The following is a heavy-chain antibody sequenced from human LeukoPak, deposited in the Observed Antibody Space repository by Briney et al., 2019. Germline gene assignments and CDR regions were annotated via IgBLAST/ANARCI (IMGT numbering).Heavy chain of an antibody. CDR1: GGSISSSSYY. CDR3: AKAQYFSRLGHFDY. Sequence: SETLSLTCTVSGGSISSSSYYWGWIRQPPGKGLEWIGSIYYSGSTYYNPSLKSRVTISVDTSKNQFSLKLSSVTAADTAVYYCAKAQYFSRLGHFDYWGQGTLVTVSS. V-gene: IGHV4-39*07. CDR2: IYYSGST. J-gene: IGHJ4*02. D-gene: IGHD3-10*01.